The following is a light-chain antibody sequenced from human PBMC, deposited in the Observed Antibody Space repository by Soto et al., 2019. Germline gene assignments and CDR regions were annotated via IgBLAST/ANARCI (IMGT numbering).Light chain of an antibody. CDR1: QSVSSSY. V-gene: IGKV3-20*01. CDR2: GAS. CDR3: QQYGSSPIT. J-gene: IGKJ5*01. Sequence: EIVLTQSPGTLSLSPGERATISCRASQSVSSSYLAWYQKQPGQAPRLLIYGASSRATGIPDRFSGSGSGTDFTLTISRLEPEYVAVYYCQQYGSSPITFGQGTRLEIK.